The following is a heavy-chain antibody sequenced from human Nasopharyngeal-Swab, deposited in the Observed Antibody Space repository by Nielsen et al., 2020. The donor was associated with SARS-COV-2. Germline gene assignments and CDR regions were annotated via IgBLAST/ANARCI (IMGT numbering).Heavy chain of an antibody. D-gene: IGHD3-10*01. V-gene: IGHV3-9*01. J-gene: IGHJ3*02. CDR1: GFTFGDYA. CDR2: ISWNGIV. CDR3: AKDLTRGEFVTSNAFDI. Sequence: SLKISCSASGFTFGDYAMHWVRQIPGKGLEWVAYISWNGIVGYPNSVKGRFTVSRDNAKNSLYLQMNNLRPEDSALYYCAKDLTRGEFVTSNAFDIWGQGTVVTVSS.